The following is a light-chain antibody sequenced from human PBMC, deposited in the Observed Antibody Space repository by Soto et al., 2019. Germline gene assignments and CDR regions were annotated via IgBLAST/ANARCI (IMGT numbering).Light chain of an antibody. J-gene: IGKJ2*01. CDR3: QQRGDWPLYT. CDR2: DAS. CDR1: QSVSDY. Sequence: EVVLTQSPATLSLSPGERATLSCRASQSVSDYLAWYQQKPGQAPRLLIYDASNRATGVPARFSGSGSGTDFTLTISSLEPEDFAVYYCQQRGDWPLYTFGQGSKLELK. V-gene: IGKV3-11*01.